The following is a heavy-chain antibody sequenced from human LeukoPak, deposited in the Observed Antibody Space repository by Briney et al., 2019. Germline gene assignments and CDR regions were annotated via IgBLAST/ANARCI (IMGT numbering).Heavy chain of an antibody. J-gene: IGHJ6*03. CDR2: IYYSGST. V-gene: IGHV4-59*01. Sequence: KPSETLSLTCTVSGGSISSYYWSWIRQPPGKGLEWIGYIYYSGSTNYNPSLKSRVTISVDTSKNQFSLKLSSVTAADTAVYYCARVVRTYSSSWYDYYYYYYMDVWGKGTTVTVSS. D-gene: IGHD6-13*01. CDR3: ARVVRTYSSSWYDYYYYYYMDV. CDR1: GGSISSYY.